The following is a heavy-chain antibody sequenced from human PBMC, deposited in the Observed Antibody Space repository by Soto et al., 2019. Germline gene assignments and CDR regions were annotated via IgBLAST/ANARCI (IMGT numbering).Heavy chain of an antibody. CDR2: IYPGDSET. CDR3: ARSGSYYGMDV. Sequence: GESLKISCKGSGYSFISYWIGWVRQMPGKGLEWMGIIYPGDSETRYSPSFRGQVSMSVDKSISTAYLQWSSLKASDTAMYYCARSGSYYGMDVWGQGTTVTVS. V-gene: IGHV5-51*01. J-gene: IGHJ6*02. CDR1: GYSFISYW.